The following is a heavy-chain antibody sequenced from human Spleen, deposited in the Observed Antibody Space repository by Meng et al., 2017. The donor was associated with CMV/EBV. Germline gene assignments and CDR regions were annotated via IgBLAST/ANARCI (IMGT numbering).Heavy chain of an antibody. Sequence: GGSLRLSCAASRFAFSSYAMPWVRQAPGKGLEWVAVISYDGSNKFYADSGKGRFTISRDNSKNTLYLQMNSLRTEDTAVYYCVSSKAGQLYYYGLDVWGQGTTVTVSS. CDR2: ISYDGSNK. J-gene: IGHJ6*02. CDR1: RFAFSSYA. CDR3: VSSKAGQLYYYGLDV. V-gene: IGHV3-30-3*01. D-gene: IGHD1-1*01.